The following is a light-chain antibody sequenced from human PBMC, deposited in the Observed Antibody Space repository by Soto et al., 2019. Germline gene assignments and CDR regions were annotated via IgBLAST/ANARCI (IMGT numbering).Light chain of an antibody. Sequence: QSALTQPASVSGSPGQSITISCTGISSDIGSHNFVSWYQQHPGKAPKLVISDVTNRPSGVSNRFSGSKSGNTASQTLSGLQAEDEADYYCSSYASSTSVVFGGGTKLTVL. CDR2: DVT. J-gene: IGLJ3*02. V-gene: IGLV2-14*03. CDR3: SSYASSTSVV. CDR1: SSDIGSHNF.